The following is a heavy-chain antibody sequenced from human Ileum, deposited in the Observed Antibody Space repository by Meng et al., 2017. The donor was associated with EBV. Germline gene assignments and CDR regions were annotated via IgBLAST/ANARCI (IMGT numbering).Heavy chain of an antibody. D-gene: IGHD2-2*01. CDR2: IYYSGST. Sequence: QLQLQESGPGLVKPSETLSLTCTVSGGSISSSSYYWGWIRQPPGKGLEWIGSIYYSGSTYYNPSLKSRVTISVDTSKNQFSLKLSSVTAADTAVYYCARSIVVVPAAIYYWGQGTLVTVSS. V-gene: IGHV4-39*01. CDR3: ARSIVVVPAAIYY. J-gene: IGHJ4*02. CDR1: GGSISSSSYY.